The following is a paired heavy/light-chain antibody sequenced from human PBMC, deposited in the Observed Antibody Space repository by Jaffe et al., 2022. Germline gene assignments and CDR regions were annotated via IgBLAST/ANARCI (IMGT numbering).Light chain of an antibody. CDR2: WAS. CDR1: QSVLYSSNNKNY. CDR3: QQYYSTPFPT. J-gene: IGKJ1*01. Sequence: DIVMTQSPDSLAVSLGERATINCKSSQSVLYSSNNKNYLAWYQQKPGQPPKLLIYWASTRESGVPDRFSGSGSGTDFTLTISSLQAEDVAVYYCQQYYSTPFPTFGQGTKVEIK. V-gene: IGKV4-1*01.
Heavy chain of an antibody. CDR2: ISGSGGST. D-gene: IGHD6-19*01. CDR1: GFTFSSYA. CDR3: AKDPQRAYSSGWYGYFDY. V-gene: IGHV3-23*01. Sequence: EVQLLESGGGLVQPGGSLRLSCAASGFTFSSYAMSWVRQAPGKGLEWVSAISGSGGSTYYADSVKGRFTISRDNSKNTLYLQMNSLRAEDTAVYYCAKDPQRAYSSGWYGYFDYWGQGTLVTVSS. J-gene: IGHJ4*02.